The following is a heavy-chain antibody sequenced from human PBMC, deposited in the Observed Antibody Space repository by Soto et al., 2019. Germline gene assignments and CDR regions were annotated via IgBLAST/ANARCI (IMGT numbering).Heavy chain of an antibody. Sequence: EVQLVESGGGLVKPGGSLRLSCAASGFTFSSYSMNWVRQAPGKGLEWVSSISSSSSYIYYADSVKGRFTISRDNAKNSLYLQMNSLRAEDTAVYYCARGTVLLWFGEGAPQDYWGQGTLVTVSS. J-gene: IGHJ4*02. D-gene: IGHD3-10*01. V-gene: IGHV3-21*01. CDR2: ISSSSSYI. CDR1: GFTFSSYS. CDR3: ARGTVLLWFGEGAPQDY.